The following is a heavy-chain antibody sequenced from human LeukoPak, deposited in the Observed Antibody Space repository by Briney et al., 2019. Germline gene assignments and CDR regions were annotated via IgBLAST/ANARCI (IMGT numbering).Heavy chain of an antibody. D-gene: IGHD2-2*01. J-gene: IGHJ5*02. Sequence: ASVKVSCKASGYTFTSHGISWVRQAPGQGLEWMGWISAYNGNTNYAQKLQGRVTMTTDTSTSTAYMELRSLRSDDTAVYYCARDRSVVPAAKYWFDPWGQGTLVTVSS. CDR3: ARDRSVVPAAKYWFDP. CDR2: ISAYNGNT. V-gene: IGHV1-18*01. CDR1: GYTFTSHG.